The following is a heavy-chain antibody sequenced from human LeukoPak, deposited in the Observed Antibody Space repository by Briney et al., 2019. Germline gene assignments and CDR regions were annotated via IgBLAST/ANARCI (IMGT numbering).Heavy chain of an antibody. J-gene: IGHJ4*02. CDR3: ARQSPSQGTDY. V-gene: IGHV3-23*01. CDR1: GFTFSSYG. Sequence: GGSLRLSCTASGFTFSSYGMSWVLRAPGKGLERVSAISGGGTYYADSVKGRFTISRDNSKNTLYLQMNSPRVEDTAVYYCARQSPSQGTDYWGQGTLVTVSS. CDR2: ISGGGT.